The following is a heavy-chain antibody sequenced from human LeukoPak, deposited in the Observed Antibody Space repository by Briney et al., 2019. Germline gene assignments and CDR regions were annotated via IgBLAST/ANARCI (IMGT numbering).Heavy chain of an antibody. D-gene: IGHD5-18*01. Sequence: GGSLRLSCAASGFTFDDYGMSWVRQAPGKGLGWVSGINWNGGSTGYADSVKGRFTISRDNAKNSLHLQMNSLRAEDTAVYYCAAKGYSYGYVFDYWGQGTLVTVSS. J-gene: IGHJ4*02. CDR1: GFTFDDYG. CDR2: INWNGGST. V-gene: IGHV3-20*04. CDR3: AAKGYSYGYVFDY.